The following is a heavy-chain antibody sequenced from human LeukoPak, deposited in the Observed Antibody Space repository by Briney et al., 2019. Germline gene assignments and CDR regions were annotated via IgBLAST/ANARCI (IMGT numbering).Heavy chain of an antibody. J-gene: IGHJ6*02. CDR2: IYLYGTT. Sequence: SETLSLTCSVSIGSISSSKWWSWVRQSPVKGLEWIGEIYLYGTTNYNPSYTSRVTMSVDRSRNQFSLKLTSVTAADTAVYYCARQKWEQQGRDYYFNGLDVWGPGTTVIVSS. V-gene: IGHV4-4*02. D-gene: IGHD1/OR15-1a*01. CDR1: IGSISSSKW. CDR3: ARQKWEQQGRDYYFNGLDV.